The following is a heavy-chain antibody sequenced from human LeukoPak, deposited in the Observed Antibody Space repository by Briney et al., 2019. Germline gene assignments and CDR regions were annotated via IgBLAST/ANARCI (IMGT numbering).Heavy chain of an antibody. CDR2: INGDGSTT. J-gene: IGHJ4*02. CDR3: ARDYAGSPDY. D-gene: IGHD3-10*01. Sequence: GGSLRLSCAASGFTFSTYWIDWVRQGPGKGLVWVALINGDGSTTTHADSVKGRFTTSRDNAKNTVYLQMNSLRDEDTAVYYCARDYAGSPDYWGQGTLVTVSS. V-gene: IGHV3-74*03. CDR1: GFTFSTYW.